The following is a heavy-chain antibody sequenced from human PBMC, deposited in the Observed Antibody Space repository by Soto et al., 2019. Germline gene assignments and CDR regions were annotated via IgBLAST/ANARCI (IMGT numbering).Heavy chain of an antibody. CDR2: IIPIFGTA. CDR3: ATNIVATIRAPGYFDY. Sequence: SVKVSCKASGGTFSSYAISWVRQAPGQGLEWMGGIIPIFGTANYAQKFQGRVTITADESTSTAYMELSSLRSEDTAVYYCATNIVATIRAPGYFDYWGQGTLVTFSS. D-gene: IGHD5-12*01. J-gene: IGHJ4*02. V-gene: IGHV1-69*13. CDR1: GGTFSSYA.